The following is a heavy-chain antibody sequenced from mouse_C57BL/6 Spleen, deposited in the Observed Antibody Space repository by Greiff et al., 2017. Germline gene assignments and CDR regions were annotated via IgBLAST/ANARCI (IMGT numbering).Heavy chain of an antibody. CDR3: ARRYDDGYCSYAMDD. D-gene: IGHD2-3*01. CDR2: ISSGSSTI. J-gene: IGHJ4*01. V-gene: IGHV5-17*01. Sequence: EVPVVESGGGLVKPGGSLTLSCAASGFTFSDYGMHWVRQAPEKGLEWVAYISSGSSTIYYADTVKGRFTITRDNAKNNLFLQMTSLRSEDPSMYYCARRYDDGYCSYAMDDWGQGTSVTVSS. CDR1: GFTFSDYG.